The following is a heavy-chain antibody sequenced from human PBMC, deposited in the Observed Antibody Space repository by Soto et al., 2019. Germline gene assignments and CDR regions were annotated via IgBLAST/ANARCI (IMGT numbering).Heavy chain of an antibody. CDR2: IYYSGST. D-gene: IGHD1-26*01. CDR1: GGSISSYY. V-gene: IGHV4-59*01. J-gene: IGHJ4*02. CDR3: ARDIEKPRYFDY. Sequence: PSETLSLTCTVSGGSISSYYWSWIRQPPGKGLERIGYIYYSGSTNYNTSIKSRVTISVDTSKNHFSLKLSSVTAADTAVYYCARDIEKPRYFDYWGQGTLVTVSS.